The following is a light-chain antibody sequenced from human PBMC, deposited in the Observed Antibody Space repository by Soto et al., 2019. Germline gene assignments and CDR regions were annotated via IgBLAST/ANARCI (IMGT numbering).Light chain of an antibody. CDR2: WAS. Sequence: DIVLTQSPDSLAVSLGERATINCKSSQSVLYSATNKNYLAWYQQKPGQPPRLLFYWASTRESGVPDRFSGSGSGTDFTLTISSLQAEDVAVYYCHQYYYISWTFGQGTKVEIK. V-gene: IGKV4-1*01. CDR1: QSVLYSATNKNY. CDR3: HQYYYISWT. J-gene: IGKJ1*01.